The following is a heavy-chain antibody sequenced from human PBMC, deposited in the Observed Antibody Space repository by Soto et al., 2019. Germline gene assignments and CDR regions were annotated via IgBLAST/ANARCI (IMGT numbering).Heavy chain of an antibody. CDR1: GFTFSSYA. CDR3: ARDFSARYYYYGMDV. J-gene: IGHJ6*02. CDR2: ISYDGGNK. Sequence: QVQLVESGGGVVQPGRSLRLSCAASGFTFSSYAMHWVRQAPGKGLEWVAVISYDGGNKYYADSVKGRFTISRDNSKYTLYLQMNTLRAEDTAVYYCARDFSARYYYYGMDVWSQGTTVTVSS. V-gene: IGHV3-30-3*01.